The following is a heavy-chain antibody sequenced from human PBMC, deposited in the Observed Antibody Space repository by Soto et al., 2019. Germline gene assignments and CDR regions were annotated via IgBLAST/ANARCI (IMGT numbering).Heavy chain of an antibody. J-gene: IGHJ3*02. CDR3: ARTYSSGWYSSDAFDI. D-gene: IGHD6-19*01. V-gene: IGHV1-2*04. CDR2: INPNSGGT. Sequence: GASVKVSCEACGDSFTGYYMHWVRQAPGQGLEWMGWINPNSGGTNYAQKFQGWVTMTRDTSISTAYMELSRLRSDDTAVYYCARTYSSGWYSSDAFDIWGQGTMVTVS. CDR1: GDSFTGYY.